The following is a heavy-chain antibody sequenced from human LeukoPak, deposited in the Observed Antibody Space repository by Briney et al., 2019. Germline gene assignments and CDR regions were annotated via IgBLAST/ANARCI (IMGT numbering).Heavy chain of an antibody. J-gene: IGHJ4*02. CDR2: IYYSGST. D-gene: IGHD6-19*01. V-gene: IGHV4-61*05. CDR1: GASISTIISY. CDR3: ARQTLGWYSHFDY. Sequence: PSETLSLTCTVSGASISTIISYWSWIRQPPGKGLEWIGYIYYSGSTNYNPSLKSRVTISVDTSKNQFSLKLSSVTAADTAVYYCARQTLGWYSHFDYWGQGTLVTVSS.